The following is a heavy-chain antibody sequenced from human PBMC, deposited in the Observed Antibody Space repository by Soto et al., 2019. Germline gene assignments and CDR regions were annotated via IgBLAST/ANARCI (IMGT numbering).Heavy chain of an antibody. CDR1: GYSFTSYW. D-gene: IGHD3-16*02. CDR3: ARHYPFDYVWGSYRFPDWFAP. Sequence: GESLKISCKGSGYSFTSYWIGWVRQMPGKGLEWMGIIYPGDSDTRYSPSFQGQVTISADKSISTAYLQWSSLKASDTAMYYCARHYPFDYVWGSYRFPDWFAPWGQGTLVTVSS. CDR2: IYPGDSDT. V-gene: IGHV5-51*01. J-gene: IGHJ5*02.